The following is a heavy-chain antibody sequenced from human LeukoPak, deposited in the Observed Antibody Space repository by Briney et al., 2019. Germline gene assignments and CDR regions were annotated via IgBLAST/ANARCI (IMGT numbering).Heavy chain of an antibody. J-gene: IGHJ5*02. CDR2: IRYSGST. Sequence: SETLSLTCNVSGGSISSNAYFWGWIRRPPGKGLEWIGSIRYSGSTYYNPSLKSRVTISVDTSKNQFSLNLSSLTAADTAVYYCATSDTVSTYNWFDPWGQGTLVTVS. CDR3: ATSDTVSTYNWFDP. CDR1: GGSISSNAYF. V-gene: IGHV4-39*01. D-gene: IGHD5/OR15-5a*01.